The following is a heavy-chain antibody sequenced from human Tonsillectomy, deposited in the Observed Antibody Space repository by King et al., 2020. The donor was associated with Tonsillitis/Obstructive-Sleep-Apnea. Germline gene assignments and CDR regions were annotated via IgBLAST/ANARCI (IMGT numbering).Heavy chain of an antibody. D-gene: IGHD3-22*01. V-gene: IGHV1-2*04. Sequence: QLVQSGAEVKKPGASVKVSCKASGYTFTGYYMHWVRQAPGQGLEWMGWINPNSGGTNYAQKFQGWVTMTRDTSISTAYMELSRLRTDDTAVYYCSRGSRHYYDSSGFQNYYYYMDVWGKGTTVTVSS. CDR3: SRGSRHYYDSSGFQNYYYYMDV. CDR1: GYTFTGYY. CDR2: INPNSGGT. J-gene: IGHJ6*03.